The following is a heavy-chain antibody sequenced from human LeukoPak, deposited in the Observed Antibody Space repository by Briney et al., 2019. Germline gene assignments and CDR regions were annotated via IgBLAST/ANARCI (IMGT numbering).Heavy chain of an antibody. CDR1: GYTFTSFA. CDR3: ASDTGLGRYYDSSGYHPAGRWFDP. V-gene: IGHV1-3*01. CDR2: INACNGKK. Sequence: ASVKVSCKASGYTFTSFAIHWVGQARGQRREWMGWINACNGKKKNYQKFQGRVTITRDTSASTANMELSSLRSEDTAVYYCASDTGLGRYYDSSGYHPAGRWFDPWGRGTLVTVSS. D-gene: IGHD3-22*01. J-gene: IGHJ5*02.